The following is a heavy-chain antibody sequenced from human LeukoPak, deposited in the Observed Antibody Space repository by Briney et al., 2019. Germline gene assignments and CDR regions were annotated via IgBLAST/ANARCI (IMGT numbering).Heavy chain of an antibody. CDR2: ISYSGST. J-gene: IGHJ6*02. CDR1: GGSISSGGYY. Sequence: SQTLSLTCTVSGGSISSGGYYCRWIRQHPGKGLEWIGYISYSGSTYYNPSLKSRITISVDTSKNQLSLKLSSVTAADTAVYYCSRGPLYYYYGMDVWGQGTTVTVSS. V-gene: IGHV4-31*03. CDR3: SRGPLYYYYGMDV.